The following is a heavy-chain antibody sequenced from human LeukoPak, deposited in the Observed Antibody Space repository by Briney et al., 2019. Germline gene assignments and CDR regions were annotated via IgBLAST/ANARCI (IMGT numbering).Heavy chain of an antibody. CDR1: GGSISSYY. J-gene: IGHJ3*02. CDR3: ARARSSYSAFDI. Sequence: SEALSLTCTVSGGSISSYYWSWIRQPPGKGLEWIGYIDYSGSTNYNPSLKSRVTISVDTSKNQFSLKLSSVTAADTAVYYCARARSSYSAFDIWGQGTMVTVSS. D-gene: IGHD2-2*02. V-gene: IGHV4-59*01. CDR2: IDYSGST.